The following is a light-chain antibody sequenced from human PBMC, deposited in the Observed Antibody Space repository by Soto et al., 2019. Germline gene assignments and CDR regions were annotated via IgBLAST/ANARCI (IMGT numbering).Light chain of an antibody. CDR3: QQYNNWPPG. J-gene: IGKJ5*01. CDR1: QSVSSN. V-gene: IGKV3-15*01. CDR2: GAS. Sequence: EIVMTQSPATLSVSPGERATLSCRASQSVSSNLAWYQQKPGQAPRLLIYGASTRATGIPARFSGSGSGTEFTLTISSLQSEDFAVYYYQQYNNWPPGFGQGTRLEIK.